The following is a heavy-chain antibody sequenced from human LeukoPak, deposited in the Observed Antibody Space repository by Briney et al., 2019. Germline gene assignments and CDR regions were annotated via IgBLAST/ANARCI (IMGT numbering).Heavy chain of an antibody. CDR3: ATWSDAWEFDS. J-gene: IGHJ4*02. V-gene: IGHV3-7*05. CDR2: IKEDGTDK. CDR1: GFTFSNSW. Sequence: GGSLRPSCAASGFTFSNSWMTWLRQAPGKGLEWVAHIKEDGTDKYYVDSVTGRFTISRDNTINSLYLQMSSLRAEDTAVYYCATWSDAWEFDSWGQGTLVSVSS. D-gene: IGHD1-26*01.